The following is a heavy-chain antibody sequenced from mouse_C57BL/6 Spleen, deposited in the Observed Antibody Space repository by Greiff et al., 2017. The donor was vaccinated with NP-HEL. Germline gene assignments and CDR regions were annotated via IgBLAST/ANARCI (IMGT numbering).Heavy chain of an antibody. CDR3: TRWGAMDY. CDR2: IDPETGGT. J-gene: IGHJ4*01. CDR1: GYTFTDYE. Sequence: VKLMESGAELVRPGASVTLSCKASGYTFTDYEMHWVKQTPVHGLEWIGAIDPETGGTAYNQKFKGKAILTADKSSSTAYMELRSLTSEDSAVYYCTRWGAMDYWGQGTSVTVSS. V-gene: IGHV1-15*01.